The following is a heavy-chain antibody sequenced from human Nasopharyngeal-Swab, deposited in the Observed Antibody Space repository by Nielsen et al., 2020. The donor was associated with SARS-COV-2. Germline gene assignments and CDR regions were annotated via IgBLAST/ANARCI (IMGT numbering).Heavy chain of an antibody. D-gene: IGHD5-24*01. CDR3: ARDPSRWLQWLPDY. J-gene: IGHJ4*02. Sequence: ASVKVSCKASGYTFTSYGISWVRQAPGQGLEWMGWISAYNGNTNYAQKLQGRVTMTTDTSTSTAYMELRSLRSDDTAVYYCARDPSRWLQWLPDYWGRGTLVTVSS. V-gene: IGHV1-18*01. CDR2: ISAYNGNT. CDR1: GYTFTSYG.